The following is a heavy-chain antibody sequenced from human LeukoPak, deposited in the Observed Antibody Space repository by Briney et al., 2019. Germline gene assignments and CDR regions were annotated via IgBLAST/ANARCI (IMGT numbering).Heavy chain of an antibody. V-gene: IGHV3-48*01. D-gene: IGHD3-10*01. Sequence: GGSLRLSCAASGFTFSSYSMNWVRQAPGKGLEWVSYISSSSSTIYYADSVKGRFTISRDNAKNSLYLQMNSLRAEDTAVYYCARGASRSYGRYYYMDVWGKGTTVTVSS. J-gene: IGHJ6*03. CDR1: GFTFSSYS. CDR3: ARGASRSYGRYYYMDV. CDR2: ISSSSSTI.